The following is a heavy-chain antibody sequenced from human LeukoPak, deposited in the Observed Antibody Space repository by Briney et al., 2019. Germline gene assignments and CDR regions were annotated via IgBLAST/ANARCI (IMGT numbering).Heavy chain of an antibody. CDR3: AKDNPQWLVRFYFDY. Sequence: PGGSLRLSCAASGFTFDDYAMHWVRQASGKGLEWVSGISWNSGSIGYADSVKGRFTISRDNSKNSLYLQMNSLRAEDTALYYCAKDNPQWLVRFYFDYWGQGTLVTVSS. CDR1: GFTFDDYA. V-gene: IGHV3-9*01. D-gene: IGHD6-19*01. J-gene: IGHJ4*02. CDR2: ISWNSGSI.